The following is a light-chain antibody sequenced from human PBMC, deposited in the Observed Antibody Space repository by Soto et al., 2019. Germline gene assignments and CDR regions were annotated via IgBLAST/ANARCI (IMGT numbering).Light chain of an antibody. CDR1: QSVSSS. V-gene: IGKV3-15*01. J-gene: IGKJ2*01. CDR2: DAS. Sequence: EIVMTQSPATLSVSPGERATLSCRASQSVSSSLAWYQQKPGQAPRLLIYDASTSATGVPARFSGSGSGTEFTLTISSLQSEDFAVYYCQQYKNWPPWYTFGQGTKLEIK. CDR3: QQYKNWPPWYT.